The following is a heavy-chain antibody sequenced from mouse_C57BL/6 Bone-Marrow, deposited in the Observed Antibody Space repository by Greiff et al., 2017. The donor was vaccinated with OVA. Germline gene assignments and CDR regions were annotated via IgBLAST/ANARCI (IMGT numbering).Heavy chain of an antibody. J-gene: IGHJ3*01. D-gene: IGHD4-1*02. CDR1: GYTFTDYN. Sequence: VQLQQSGPELVKPGASVKMSCKASGYTFTDYNMHWVKQSHGKSLEWIGYINPNNGGTSYNQKFKGKATLTVNKSSSTAYMELRSLTSEDSAVYYCARCANWDGWFAYWGQGTLVTVSA. CDR3: ARCANWDGWFAY. CDR2: INPNNGGT. V-gene: IGHV1-22*01.